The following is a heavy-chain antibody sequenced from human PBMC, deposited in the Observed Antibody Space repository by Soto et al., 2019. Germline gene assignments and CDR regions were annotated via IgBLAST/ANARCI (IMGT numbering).Heavy chain of an antibody. J-gene: IGHJ3*02. D-gene: IGHD2-8*02. CDR1: GFTLSNFW. V-gene: IGHV3-7*04. CDR3: VRDWTYSSGLIYYDAFDI. CDR2: IKRDGSDK. Sequence: EVQLVESGGGLAQPGGSLRLSCEASGFTLSNFWMTWVRQVPGKGLEWVANIKRDGSDKNYVDSVRGRFTISRDNAKNSVYLQMNSLRAEDTALYYCVRDWTYSSGLIYYDAFDIWGQGTMVTVSS.